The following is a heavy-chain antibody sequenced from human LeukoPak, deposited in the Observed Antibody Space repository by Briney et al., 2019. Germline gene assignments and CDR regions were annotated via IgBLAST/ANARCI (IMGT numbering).Heavy chain of an antibody. CDR2: IYYSGST. V-gene: IGHV4-39*01. Sequence: SETLSLTCTVSGGSIRSSSYYWDWIRQPPGKGLEWIGSIYYSGSTHYNASLKSRGTISVDTSKNQFSLKLNSVTAADTAVYFCARQVVAVAGTGYFDYWGQGTLVTVSS. CDR1: GGSIRSSSYY. CDR3: ARQVVAVAGTGYFDY. D-gene: IGHD6-19*01. J-gene: IGHJ4*02.